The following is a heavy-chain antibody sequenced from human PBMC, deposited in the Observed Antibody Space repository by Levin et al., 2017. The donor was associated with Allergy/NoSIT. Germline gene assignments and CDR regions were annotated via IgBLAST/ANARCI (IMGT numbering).Heavy chain of an antibody. J-gene: IGHJ4*02. V-gene: IGHV3-23*01. CDR1: GFTFSNYA. Sequence: GGSLRLSCAASGFTFSNYAMAWVRQAPGQGLEYVSLVSSTGISTYYADSVKGRFTISRDNSKTTLYLQMNSLRVEDTAVYYCAKNPRDGGYWGQGTVVTVSS. CDR3: AKNPRDGGY. CDR2: VSSTGIST. D-gene: IGHD4-23*01.